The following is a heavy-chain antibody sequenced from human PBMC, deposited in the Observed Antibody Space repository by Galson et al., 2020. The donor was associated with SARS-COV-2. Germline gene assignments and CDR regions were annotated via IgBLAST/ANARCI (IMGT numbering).Heavy chain of an antibody. Sequence: ASLKVSCKTSGYTFTTYDIHWVRQATGQGLEWMGWMTPGNGNTGYAQKFRGRVTMTRDSSINTAYMELSGLKSDDTAIYFCARGRSYYDFWSGYYSGGYWGQGTLVTVTS. CDR1: GYTFTTYD. V-gene: IGHV1-8*02. D-gene: IGHD3-3*01. J-gene: IGHJ4*02. CDR2: MTPGNGNT. CDR3: ARGRSYYDFWSGYYSGGY.